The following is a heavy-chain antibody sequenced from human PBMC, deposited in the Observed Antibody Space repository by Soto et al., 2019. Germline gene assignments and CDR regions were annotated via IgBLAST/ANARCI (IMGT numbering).Heavy chain of an antibody. CDR2: IYYSGST. Sequence: SETLSLTCTVSGGSISSSSYYWGWIRQPPGKGLEWIGSIYYSGSTYYNPSLKSRVTISVDTSKNQFSLKLSSVTAADTAVFYCARSGTRADSSPAAFDIWGQGTMVTVSS. CDR1: GGSISSSSYY. J-gene: IGHJ3*02. V-gene: IGHV4-39*01. D-gene: IGHD6-19*01. CDR3: ARSGTRADSSPAAFDI.